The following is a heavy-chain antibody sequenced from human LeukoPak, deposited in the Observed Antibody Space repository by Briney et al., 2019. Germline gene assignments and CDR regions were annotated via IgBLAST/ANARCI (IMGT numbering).Heavy chain of an antibody. CDR1: EFTFSSYA. CDR3: ARGDKQLVFNRNKGGFDP. V-gene: IGHV3-30*04. J-gene: IGHJ5*02. Sequence: GGSLRLSCAASEFTFSSYAMHWVRQAPGKGLEWVTVISFDGNNKYYADSVKGRFTISRDNSKNTLYLQMNSLRAEDAALYYCARGDKQLVFNRNKGGFDPWGQGILVTVSS. D-gene: IGHD6-13*01. CDR2: ISFDGNNK.